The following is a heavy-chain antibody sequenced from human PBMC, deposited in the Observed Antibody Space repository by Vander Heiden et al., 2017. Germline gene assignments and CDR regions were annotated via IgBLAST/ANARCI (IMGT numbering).Heavy chain of an antibody. CDR1: GFTFDDYA. CDR3: AKDILAVAGLFDD. J-gene: IGHJ4*02. Sequence: LVESGGGLVQPGRSLSLSCAASGFTFDDYAMHWVRQAPGRGLEWVSGISWNSDTIDYADSVKGRFTISRDNAKNSLYLQMNSLRAEDTGLYYCAKDILAVAGLFDDWGQGTLVTVSS. CDR2: ISWNSDTI. D-gene: IGHD6-19*01. V-gene: IGHV3-9*01.